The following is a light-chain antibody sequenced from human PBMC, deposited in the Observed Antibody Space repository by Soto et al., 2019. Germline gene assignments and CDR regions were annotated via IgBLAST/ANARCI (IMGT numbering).Light chain of an antibody. Sequence: DIVMTQSPDSLAVSLGERATINCKSSQSVLYSSKNKNYLAWYQQKPGQPPKLLIYRASTRESGVPDRFSGSGSGTDFTLTISSLQAEDAAVYYCQQSSSSPYTFGQGTKLEI. CDR3: QQSSSSPYT. J-gene: IGKJ2*01. CDR2: RAS. V-gene: IGKV4-1*01. CDR1: QSVLYSSKNKNY.